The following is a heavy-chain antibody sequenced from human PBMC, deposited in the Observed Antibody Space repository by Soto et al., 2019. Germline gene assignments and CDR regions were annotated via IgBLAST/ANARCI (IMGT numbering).Heavy chain of an antibody. V-gene: IGHV3-66*01. Sequence: EVQLVESGGGLVQPGGSLRLSCAASGFTVSNNYMRWVRQAPGKGLEWVSLIYSGGATYYADSVKGRFTISRDNSKNTLYPQMNILRAVDTGVYYCARDGTYNWVGGQGILVTVSS. CDR1: GFTVSNNY. D-gene: IGHD1-1*01. CDR3: ARDGTYNWV. CDR2: IYSGGAT. J-gene: IGHJ4*02.